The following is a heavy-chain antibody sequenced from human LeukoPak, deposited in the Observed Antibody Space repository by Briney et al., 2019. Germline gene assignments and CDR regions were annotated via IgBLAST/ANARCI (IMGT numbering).Heavy chain of an antibody. Sequence: SETLSLTCTVSGGSISSYYWSWIRQPPGKGLEWLGYIYYSGSTNYNPSLKSRVTISVDTSKNQFSLKLSSVTAADTAVYYCARVIVVVVAATRGVYNWFDPWGQGTLVTVSS. CDR3: ARVIVVVVAATRGVYNWFDP. CDR1: GGSISSYY. J-gene: IGHJ5*02. CDR2: IYYSGST. D-gene: IGHD2-15*01. V-gene: IGHV4-59*01.